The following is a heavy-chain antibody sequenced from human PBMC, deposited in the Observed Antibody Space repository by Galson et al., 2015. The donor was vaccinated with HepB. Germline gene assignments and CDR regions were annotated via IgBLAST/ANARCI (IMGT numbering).Heavy chain of an antibody. V-gene: IGHV3-21*01. J-gene: IGHJ4*02. CDR2: ISSSSSYI. Sequence: SLRLSCAASGFTFSSYSMNWVRQAPGKGLEWVSSISSSSSYIYYADSVKGRFTISRDNAKNSLYLQMNSLRAEDTAVYYCARARFGELFSFDYWGQGTLVTVSS. CDR1: GFTFSSYS. CDR3: ARARFGELFSFDY. D-gene: IGHD3-10*01.